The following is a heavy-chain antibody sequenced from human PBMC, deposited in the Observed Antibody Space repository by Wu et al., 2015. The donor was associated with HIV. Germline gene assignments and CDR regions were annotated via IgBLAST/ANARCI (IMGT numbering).Heavy chain of an antibody. CDR1: GYTFTNHD. CDR3: ASGDGNNLNY. D-gene: IGHD5-24*01. CDR2: ISAYNGNT. Sequence: QLQLVQSGAEVKKPGASVKVSCKASGYTFTNHDIHWVRQAPGQGLEWIGWISAYNGNTNSAEKLQDRVTMTRDTFTSTAYMELRSLRSDDTAVYYCASGDGNNLNYWGXGKTLVTVSS. J-gene: IGHJ4*02. V-gene: IGHV1-18*01.